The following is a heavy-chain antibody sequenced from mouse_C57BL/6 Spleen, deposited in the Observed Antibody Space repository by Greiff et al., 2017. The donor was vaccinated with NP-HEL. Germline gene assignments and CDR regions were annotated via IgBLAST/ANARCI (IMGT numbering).Heavy chain of an antibody. Sequence: QVQLQQPGAELVMPGASVKLSCKASGYTFTSYWMHWVKQRPGQGLEWIGEIDPSDSYTNYNQKFKGKSTLTVDKSSSTAYMQLSSLTSEDSAVYYCAREGAGGSWFAYWGQGTLVTVSA. V-gene: IGHV1-69*01. CDR2: IDPSDSYT. J-gene: IGHJ3*01. CDR3: AREGAGGSWFAY. CDR1: GYTFTSYW.